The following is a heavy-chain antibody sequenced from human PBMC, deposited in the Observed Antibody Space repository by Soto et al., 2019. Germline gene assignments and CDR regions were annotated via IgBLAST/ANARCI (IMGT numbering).Heavy chain of an antibody. CDR3: AKGGLLTGVAYFDF. CDR1: GFTVSSNY. J-gene: IGHJ4*02. V-gene: IGHV3-53*01. Sequence: EVQLVESGGGLIQPGGSLRLSCAASGFTVSSNYMSWVRQAPGKGLEWVSVIYSGGGDSTYYADSLKGRFTTSRDNSNSTLYLQMTSLRAEDTAVYYCAKGGLLTGVAYFDFWGLGTLVTVSS. CDR2: IYSGGGDST. D-gene: IGHD7-27*01.